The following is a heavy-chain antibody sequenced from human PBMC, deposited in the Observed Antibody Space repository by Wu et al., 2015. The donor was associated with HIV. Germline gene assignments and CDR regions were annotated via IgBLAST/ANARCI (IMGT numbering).Heavy chain of an antibody. V-gene: IGHV1-69*12. J-gene: IGHJ1*01. CDR2: IIPIFRIA. D-gene: IGHD6-13*01. CDR3: ASQTGYSSSWYGTGENFQH. CDR1: GGTFSNYA. Sequence: QVHLVQSGAEVKKPGSSVKVSCKTSGGTFSNYAISWVRQAPGQGLEWMGGIIPIFRIANYAQKFQGRVTITADESTNTAYMELSSLGSDDTAVYYCASQTGYSSSWYGTGENFQHWGQGTLVTVSS.